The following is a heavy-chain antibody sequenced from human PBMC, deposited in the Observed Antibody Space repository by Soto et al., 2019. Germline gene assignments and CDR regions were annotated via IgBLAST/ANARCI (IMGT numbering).Heavy chain of an antibody. D-gene: IGHD3-22*01. Sequence: ASVKVSCKASGGTFSSYAISWVRQAPGQGLEWTGGIIPIFGTANYAQKFQGRVTITADKSTSTAYMELSSLRSEDTAVYYCARIIKYYYDSSGYPLAYDAFDIWGQGTMVTVSS. CDR3: ARIIKYYYDSSGYPLAYDAFDI. J-gene: IGHJ3*02. V-gene: IGHV1-69*06. CDR1: GGTFSSYA. CDR2: IIPIFGTA.